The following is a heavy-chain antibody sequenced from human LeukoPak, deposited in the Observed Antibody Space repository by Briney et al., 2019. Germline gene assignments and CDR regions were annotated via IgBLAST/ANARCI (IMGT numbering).Heavy chain of an antibody. J-gene: IGHJ4*02. D-gene: IGHD4-11*01. CDR2: INHSGST. Sequence: SKTLSPTSAVLGGSFRGYCWGWFGQPPGRGLDWIGEINHSGSTNYNPSLKGRVTISVDTSKNQFSLKLSSVTAADTAVYYCARGGFHRRTVTTFDYWGQGTLVTVSS. CDR1: GGSFRGYC. V-gene: IGHV4-34*01. CDR3: ARGGFHRRTVTTFDY.